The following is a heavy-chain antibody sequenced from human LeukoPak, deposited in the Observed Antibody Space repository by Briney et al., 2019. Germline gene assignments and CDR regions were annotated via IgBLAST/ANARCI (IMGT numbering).Heavy chain of an antibody. CDR2: ISGYNTDT. CDR1: GYTFTNFG. D-gene: IGHD3-22*01. J-gene: IGHJ4*01. Sequence: ASVKVSCKASGYTFTNFGISWVRQAPGQGLEWMGWISGYNTDTNYAQKFQGRVTMITDTSTNTAYMELRSLRSDDTAVYYCARDRGNPQYYYDSSGSSLDYWGQGTRVTVSS. V-gene: IGHV1-18*01. CDR3: ARDRGNPQYYYDSSGSSLDY.